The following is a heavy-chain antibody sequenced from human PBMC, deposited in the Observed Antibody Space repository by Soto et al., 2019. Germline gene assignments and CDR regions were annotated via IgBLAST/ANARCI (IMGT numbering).Heavy chain of an antibody. CDR1: GFTFSSYA. Sequence: GGSLRLSCAASGFTFSSYAMSWVRQAPGKGLEWVSAISGSGGSTYYADSVKGRFTISRDNSKNTLYLQMNSLRAEDTAVYYCAKVNDSSGYYYDALDIWGQGTMVPVSS. V-gene: IGHV3-23*01. D-gene: IGHD3-22*01. J-gene: IGHJ3*02. CDR2: ISGSGGST. CDR3: AKVNDSSGYYYDALDI.